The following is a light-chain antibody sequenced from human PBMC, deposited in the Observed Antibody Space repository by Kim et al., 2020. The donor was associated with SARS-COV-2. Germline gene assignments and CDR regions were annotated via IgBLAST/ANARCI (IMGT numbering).Light chain of an antibody. V-gene: IGKV1-39*01. Sequence: DIQMTQSPSTLSASVGDRVTITCRASQSISNYLNWYQQKPGKAPKVLIYAASILQTGVPSRFSGSGSGTEFTLTISSLQPEDFATYYCQQRESNSPVYTRGQGNK. J-gene: IGKJ2*01. CDR3: QQRESNSPVYT. CDR2: AAS. CDR1: QSISNY.